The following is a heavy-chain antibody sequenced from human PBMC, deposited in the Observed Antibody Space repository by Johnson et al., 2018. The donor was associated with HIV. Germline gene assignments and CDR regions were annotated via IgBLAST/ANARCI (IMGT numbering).Heavy chain of an antibody. CDR3: AREVDYAVNTQHLDAFDI. D-gene: IGHD4-17*01. V-gene: IGHV3-66*01. Sequence: VQLVESGGVVVQPGGSLRLSCAASGFTFSSYAMSWVRQAPGKGLEWVSVIYSGGSTYYADSVKGRFTISRDNSKNTLYLQMNSLRAEDTAVYYCAREVDYAVNTQHLDAFDIWGQGTMVTVSS. J-gene: IGHJ3*02. CDR2: IYSGGST. CDR1: GFTFSSYA.